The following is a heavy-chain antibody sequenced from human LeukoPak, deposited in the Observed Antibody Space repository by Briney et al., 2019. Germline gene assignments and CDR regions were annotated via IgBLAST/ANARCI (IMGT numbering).Heavy chain of an antibody. J-gene: IGHJ4*02. Sequence: SETLSLTCAVYGGSFSGYYWSWIRQPPGKGLEWIGEINHSGSTNYNPSLKSRVTISVDTSKNQFSLKLSSVTAADTAVYYCAASVVVVAARDYWGQGTLVTVS. V-gene: IGHV4-34*01. CDR2: INHSGST. CDR1: GGSFSGYY. CDR3: AASVVVVAARDY. D-gene: IGHD2-15*01.